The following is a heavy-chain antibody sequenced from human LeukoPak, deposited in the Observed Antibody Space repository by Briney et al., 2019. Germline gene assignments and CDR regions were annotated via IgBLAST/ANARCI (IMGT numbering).Heavy chain of an antibody. J-gene: IGHJ2*01. CDR2: ISSSGSTI. CDR3: ASDRYYYDSSGYYSHYWYFDL. CDR1: GFTFSDYY. V-gene: IGHV3-11*04. D-gene: IGHD3-22*01. Sequence: PGGSLRLSCAASGFTFSDYYMSWIRQAPGKGLEWVSYISSSGSTIYYADSVKGRFTISRDNAKNSLYLQMNSLRAEDTAVYYCASDRYYYDSSGYYSHYWYFDLWGRGTPVTVSS.